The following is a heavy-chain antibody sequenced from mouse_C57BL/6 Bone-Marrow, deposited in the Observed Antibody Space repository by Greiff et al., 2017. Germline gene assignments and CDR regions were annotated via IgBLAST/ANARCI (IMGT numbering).Heavy chain of an antibody. D-gene: IGHD2-3*01. CDR1: GYTFTDYY. Sequence: VQLQPSGAELVRPGASVKLSCKASGYTFTDYYINWVKQRPGQGLEWIARIYPGSGNTYYNEKFKGKATLTAEKSSSTAYMQLSSLTSEDSAVYFCARVEWLLPYYFDYWGQGTTLTVSS. V-gene: IGHV1-76*01. J-gene: IGHJ2*01. CDR3: ARVEWLLPYYFDY. CDR2: IYPGSGNT.